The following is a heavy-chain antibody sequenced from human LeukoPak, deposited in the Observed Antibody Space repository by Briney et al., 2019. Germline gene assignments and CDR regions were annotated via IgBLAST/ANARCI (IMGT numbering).Heavy chain of an antibody. CDR3: ARFLRFVPHYYFDY. J-gene: IGHJ4*02. CDR2: INHSGST. CDR1: GGSFSGYY. Sequence: KPSETLSLTCAVYGGSFSGYYWSWIRQPPGKGLEWIGEINHSGSTNYNPSLKSRVTISVDTSKNQFSLKLSSVTAADTAVYYCARFLRFVPHYYFDYWGQGTLVTVSS. V-gene: IGHV4-34*01. D-gene: IGHD3-16*01.